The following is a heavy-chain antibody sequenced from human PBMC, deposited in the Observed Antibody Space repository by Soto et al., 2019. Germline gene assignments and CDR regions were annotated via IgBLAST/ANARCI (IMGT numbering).Heavy chain of an antibody. D-gene: IGHD7-27*01. CDR1: GFTFSSYG. J-gene: IGHJ2*01. V-gene: IGHV3-30*18. CDR2: ISYDGSNK. CDR3: AKEFESGEDWYFDL. Sequence: QVQLVESGGGVVQPGRSLRLSCAASGFTFSSYGMHWVRQAPGKGLEWVAVISYDGSNKYYADSVKGRFTISRDNSKNTLYLQMNSLSAEDTAVYYCAKEFESGEDWYFDLWGRGTLVTVSS.